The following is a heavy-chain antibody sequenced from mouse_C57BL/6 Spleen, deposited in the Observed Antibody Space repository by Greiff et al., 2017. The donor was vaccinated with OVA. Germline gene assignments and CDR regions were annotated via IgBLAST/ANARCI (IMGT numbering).Heavy chain of an antibody. J-gene: IGHJ1*03. CDR1: GFTFSDYY. CDR3: AREGSYSNYGYFDV. D-gene: IGHD2-5*01. CDR2: INYDGSST. Sequence: EVKLEESEGGLVQPGSSMKLSCTASGFTFSDYYMAWVRQVPEKGLEWVAKINYDGSSTYYLDSLKSRFIISRDNANNNLYLQMSSLKSEDTATYYCAREGSYSNYGYFDVWGTGTTVTVSS. V-gene: IGHV5-16*01.